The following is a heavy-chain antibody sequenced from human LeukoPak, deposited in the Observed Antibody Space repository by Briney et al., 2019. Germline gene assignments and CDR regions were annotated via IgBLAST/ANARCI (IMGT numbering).Heavy chain of an antibody. D-gene: IGHD3-10*01. J-gene: IGHJ5*02. Sequence: NASETLSLTCAVYGGSFSGYYWSWIRQPPGKGLEWIGEINHSGSTNYNPSLKSRVTISVDTSKNQFSLKLSSVTAADTAVYYCATTYYYGSGSYRGWFDPWGQGTLVTVSS. V-gene: IGHV4-34*01. CDR1: GGSFSGYY. CDR2: INHSGST. CDR3: ATTYYYGSGSYRGWFDP.